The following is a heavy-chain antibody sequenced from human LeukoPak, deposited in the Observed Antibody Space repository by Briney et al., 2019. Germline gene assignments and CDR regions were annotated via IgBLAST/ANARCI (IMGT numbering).Heavy chain of an antibody. CDR1: GGSISSYY. J-gene: IGHJ2*01. CDR2: IYYSGSA. V-gene: IGHV4-59*12. CDR3: AREGITMIVVDL. Sequence: SETLSLTCTVSGGSISSYYWSWIRQPPGKGLEWIGYIYYSGSANYNPSLKSRVTISVDTSKNQFSLKLSSVTAADTAVYYCAREGITMIVVDLWGRGTLVTVSS. D-gene: IGHD3-22*01.